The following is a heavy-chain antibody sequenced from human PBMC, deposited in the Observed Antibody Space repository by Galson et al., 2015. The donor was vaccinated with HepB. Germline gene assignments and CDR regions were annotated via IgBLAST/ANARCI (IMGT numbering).Heavy chain of an antibody. D-gene: IGHD6-25*01. CDR3: ARFSGTWHFLQH. Sequence: SETLSLTCTVSGGSISTYYWSWIRQPPGKGLEWIGFIHYGGSTNYNPSLRSRVTISIDTSKNQFSLKLSSLTAADTAVYYCARFSGTWHFLQHWGQGTLVTVSS. CDR2: IHYGGST. CDR1: GGSISTYY. V-gene: IGHV4-59*01. J-gene: IGHJ1*01.